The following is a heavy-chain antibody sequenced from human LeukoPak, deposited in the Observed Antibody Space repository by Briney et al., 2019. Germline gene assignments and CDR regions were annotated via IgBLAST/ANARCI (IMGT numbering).Heavy chain of an antibody. Sequence: GGSLRLSCAASGFTFSGSAIHWVRQAPGKGLEWVSAISGSGGSTYHADSVKGRFTVSRDNSKNTLYLQMNSLRAEDTAVYYCAKDGDQWPRKYFDYWGQGTLVTVSS. CDR3: AKDGDQWPRKYFDY. CDR1: GFTFSGSA. D-gene: IGHD6-19*01. CDR2: ISGSGGST. V-gene: IGHV3-23*01. J-gene: IGHJ4*02.